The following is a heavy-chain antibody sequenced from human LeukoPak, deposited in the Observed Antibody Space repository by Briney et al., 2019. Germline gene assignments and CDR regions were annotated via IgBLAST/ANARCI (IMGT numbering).Heavy chain of an antibody. CDR3: AKDQAGNDAFDI. CDR1: GFTFSSYG. V-gene: IGHV3-30*18. CDR2: ISYDGSNK. Sequence: GGSLRLSCAASGFTFSSYGMHWVRQAPGKGLEWVAVISYDGSNKYYADSVKGRFTISRDNSKNTLYLQMNSLRAEDTAVYYCAKDQAGNDAFDIRGQGTMVTVSS. D-gene: IGHD6-13*01. J-gene: IGHJ3*02.